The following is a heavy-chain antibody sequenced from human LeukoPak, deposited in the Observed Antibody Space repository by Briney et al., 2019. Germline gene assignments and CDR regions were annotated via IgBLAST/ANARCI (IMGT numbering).Heavy chain of an antibody. CDR3: ARLGYCGSSSCYRGPIEY. CDR2: IYYSGST. D-gene: IGHD2-2*02. J-gene: IGHJ4*02. V-gene: IGHV4-59*08. Sequence: SETLSLTCTVSGGSISSYYWSWIRQPPGKGLEWIGYIYYSGSTNYNPSLKSRVTISIDTSKNQFSLKLSSVTAADTAVYYCARLGYCGSSSCYRGPIEYWGQGTLVTVSS. CDR1: GGSISSYY.